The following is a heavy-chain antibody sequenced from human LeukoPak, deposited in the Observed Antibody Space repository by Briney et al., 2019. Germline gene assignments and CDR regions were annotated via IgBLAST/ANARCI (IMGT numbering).Heavy chain of an antibody. D-gene: IGHD3-16*01. CDR1: GGSFSGYY. Sequence: SETLSLTCAVYGGSFSGYYWSWIRQPPGKGLEWIGEINHSGSTNYNPSLKSRVTISVDTSKNQFSLQLSSVTAADTAVYYCARGGLFGELITYYYYYMDVWGKGTTVTVSS. J-gene: IGHJ6*03. CDR3: ARGGLFGELITYYYYYMDV. CDR2: INHSGST. V-gene: IGHV4-34*01.